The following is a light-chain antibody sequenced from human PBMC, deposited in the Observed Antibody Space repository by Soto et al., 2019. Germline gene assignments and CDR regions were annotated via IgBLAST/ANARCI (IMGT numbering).Light chain of an antibody. CDR3: QKYGISIT. CDR1: QSVPRSY. Sequence: IVLTQSPGTLSLSPGERATLSCRASQSVPRSYLAWYQQRPGQAPRLLIYGTSSRAAGIPDRFSGSGSGKDFTLTISRLEPEDFAVFYCQKYGISITFGQGTRLEIK. J-gene: IGKJ5*01. V-gene: IGKV3-20*01. CDR2: GTS.